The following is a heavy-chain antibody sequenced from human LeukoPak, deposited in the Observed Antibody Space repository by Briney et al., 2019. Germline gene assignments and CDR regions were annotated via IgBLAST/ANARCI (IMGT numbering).Heavy chain of an antibody. J-gene: IGHJ6*03. V-gene: IGHV1-2*02. Sequence: ASVKVSCKASGYTFTSYDINWVRQATGQGLEWMGWINPNSGGTNYAQKFQGRVTMTRDTSISTAYMELSRLRSDDTAVYYCARDSNMDVWGKGTTVTISS. CDR1: GYTFTSYD. CDR2: INPNSGGT. CDR3: ARDSNMDV.